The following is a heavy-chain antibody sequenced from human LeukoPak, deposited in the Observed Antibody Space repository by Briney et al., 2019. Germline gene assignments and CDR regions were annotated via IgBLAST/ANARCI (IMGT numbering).Heavy chain of an antibody. CDR3: ARRVKAIFGVVIGDDAFDI. Sequence: SETLSLTCAVSGGSISSGGYSWSWIRQPPGKGLEWIGYIYHSGSTYYNPSLKSRVTISVDRSKNQFSLKLSSVTAADTAVYYCARRVKAIFGVVIGDDAFDIWGQGTMVTVSS. D-gene: IGHD3-3*01. V-gene: IGHV4-30-2*01. J-gene: IGHJ3*02. CDR2: IYHSGST. CDR1: GGSISSGGYS.